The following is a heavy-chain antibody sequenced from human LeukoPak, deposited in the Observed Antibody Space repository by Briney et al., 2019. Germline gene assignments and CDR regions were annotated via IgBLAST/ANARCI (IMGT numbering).Heavy chain of an antibody. V-gene: IGHV3-23*01. D-gene: IGHD4-17*01. CDR2: ISGSGGST. CDR1: GFTFSSYA. CDR3: AKWARFTVTTLTTEYFQH. J-gene: IGHJ1*01. Sequence: GGSLRLSCAASGFTFSSYAMSWVRQAPGKGLEWVSAISGSGGSTYYADSVKGRFTISRDNSKNTLYLQMNSLRAEDTAVYYCAKWARFTVTTLTTEYFQHWGQGTLVTVSS.